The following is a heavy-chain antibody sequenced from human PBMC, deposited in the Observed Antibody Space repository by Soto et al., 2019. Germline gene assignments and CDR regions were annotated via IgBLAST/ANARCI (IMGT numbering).Heavy chain of an antibody. Sequence: QVQLVESGGGVVQPGRSLRLSCAASGFTFSSYAMHWVRQAPGKGLVWVAVISYDGSNKDYADSVKGRFTISRDNSKNTLYLQMNSVTAEETAGYYCASDRGGYCDYWGQGNLVNVSS. J-gene: IGHJ4*02. CDR1: GFTFSSYA. D-gene: IGHD3-10*01. CDR2: ISYDGSNK. V-gene: IGHV3-30*04. CDR3: ASDRGGYCDY.